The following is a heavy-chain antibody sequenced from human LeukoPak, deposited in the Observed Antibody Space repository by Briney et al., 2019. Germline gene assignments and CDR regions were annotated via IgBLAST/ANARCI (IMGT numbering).Heavy chain of an antibody. D-gene: IGHD6-13*01. J-gene: IGHJ6*03. Sequence: ASVKVSCKASGGTFSSYAISGVRQAPGQGLEWMGGIIPSFGKTNYAQRFQDRVTITAGKSTSTAYMELSSLRSEDTAVYYCARVVGLTGYSSSWYSGYYYYMDVWGKGTTVTVSS. CDR2: IIPSFGKT. V-gene: IGHV1-69*06. CDR3: ARVVGLTGYSSSWYSGYYYYMDV. CDR1: GGTFSSYA.